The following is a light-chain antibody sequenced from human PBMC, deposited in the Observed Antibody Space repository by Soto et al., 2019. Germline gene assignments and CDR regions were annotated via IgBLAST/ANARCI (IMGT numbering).Light chain of an antibody. CDR2: AAS. J-gene: IGKJ4*01. CDR1: QNIRND. V-gene: IGKV1-6*02. CDR3: QQHPNYPLT. Sequence: ACQMTQSPSSLSASVGDRVTITCRASQNIRNDLAWYQQKPGKAPKLLMFAASILQTGIPARFSGSGSGTVFTLTISSLQPEDFATYYCQQHPNYPLTFGGGTKVEIK.